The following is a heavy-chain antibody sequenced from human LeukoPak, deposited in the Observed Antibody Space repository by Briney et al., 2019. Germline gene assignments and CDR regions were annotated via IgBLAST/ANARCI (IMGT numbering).Heavy chain of an antibody. CDR2: ISARGDST. CDR3: AKTAMVTAFGIY. V-gene: IGHV3-23*01. J-gene: IGHJ4*02. CDR1: GFMFSSYA. Sequence: GGSLRLSCAVSGFMFSSYAMNWVRQAPGKGLEWVSGISARGDSTYYADSVKGRFTISRDNSKNTVYLQMNSLRVEDTAVYYCAKTAMVTAFGIYWGQGTLVTVSS. D-gene: IGHD5-18*01.